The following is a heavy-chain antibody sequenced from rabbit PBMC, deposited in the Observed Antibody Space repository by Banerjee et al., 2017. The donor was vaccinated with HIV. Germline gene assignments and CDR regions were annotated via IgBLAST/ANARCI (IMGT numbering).Heavy chain of an antibody. D-gene: IGHD6-1*01. CDR3: ARDGGYADYGYALNL. Sequence: QEQLEESGGDLVKPEGSLTLTCTASGFSFTSGYDMCWVRQAPGKGLEWIGCIYTGSDNTYYATWAKGRFTISKASSTTVTLQMTSLTAADTATYFCARDGGYADYGYALNLWGPGTLVTVS. CDR1: GFSFTSGYD. J-gene: IGHJ4*01. CDR2: IYTGSDNT. V-gene: IGHV1S45*01.